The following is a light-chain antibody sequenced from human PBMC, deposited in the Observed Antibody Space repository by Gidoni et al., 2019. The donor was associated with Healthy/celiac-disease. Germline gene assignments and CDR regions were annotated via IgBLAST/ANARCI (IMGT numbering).Light chain of an antibody. CDR1: QSISSW. CDR2: DAS. V-gene: IGKV1-5*01. J-gene: IGKJ1*01. Sequence: DIQMTQSPSTLSASVGDRVTITCRASQSISSWLAWYQQKPGKAPKLLIYDASSLESGVPSRFSGSGSESEFTLTIISLQPDDFATYYCQQYNSYSRTFGQGTKVEIK. CDR3: QQYNSYSRT.